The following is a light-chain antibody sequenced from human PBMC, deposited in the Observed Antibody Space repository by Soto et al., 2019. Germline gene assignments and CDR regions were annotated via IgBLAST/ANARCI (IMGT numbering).Light chain of an antibody. CDR2: GAS. V-gene: IGKV3-15*01. CDR3: QQYNNWPAP. J-gene: IGKJ4*01. CDR1: QSVSSN. Sequence: EIVMTQSPATLSVSPGERATLSCTASQSVSSNLAWYQQKPGQAPRLLIYGASTRATGIPARFSGSGSGTEFTLTISSLQSEDFAVYYCQQYNNWPAPFGGGTKVEIK.